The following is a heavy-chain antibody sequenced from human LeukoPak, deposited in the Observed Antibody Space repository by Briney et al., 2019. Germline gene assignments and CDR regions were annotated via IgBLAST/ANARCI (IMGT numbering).Heavy chain of an antibody. CDR1: GYNFISYY. J-gene: IGHJ6*02. Sequence: ASVKVSCKASGYNFISYYMHWVRQTPGQGLEWMGIINPSGGRANYAQKFQDRVTMTRDTSTSTVYMELSSLKSEDTAVYYCAREDVVLVDAVRYYYYGMDVWGQGTTVTVSS. V-gene: IGHV1-46*01. D-gene: IGHD2-21*01. CDR3: AREDVVLVDAVRYYYYGMDV. CDR2: INPSGGRA.